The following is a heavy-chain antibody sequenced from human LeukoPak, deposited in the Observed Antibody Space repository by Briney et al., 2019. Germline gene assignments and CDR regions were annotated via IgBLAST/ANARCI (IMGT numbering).Heavy chain of an antibody. D-gene: IGHD1-26*01. CDR1: RFPFSSYA. V-gene: IGHV3-74*01. J-gene: IGHJ4*02. CDR2: VHGVGNHI. CDR3: ARGRVGDPTDY. Sequence: GGSLRLSCAASRFPFSSYAMYWVRQAPGEVRVWVSRVHGVGNHIGYADFGEGRFHISRDNAKNTLYLEMSSLGREDTAVYYCARGRVGDPTDYWGQGTLVNVSS.